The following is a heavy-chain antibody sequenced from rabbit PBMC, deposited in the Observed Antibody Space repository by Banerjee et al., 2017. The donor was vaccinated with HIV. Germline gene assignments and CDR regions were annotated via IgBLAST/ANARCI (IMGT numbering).Heavy chain of an antibody. CDR1: GFTLSSYYY. CDR3: AGRSTAGSFSM. J-gene: IGHJ4*01. V-gene: IGHV1S45*01. CDR2: VDSGNTGTT. Sequence: QEQLEESGGDLVKPEGSLTLTCTASGFTLSSYYYMCWVRQAPGKGLEWIACVDSGNTGTTYYANWAKGRFTISKTSSTTVTLQMTSLTAADTATYFCAGRSTAGSFSMWGPGTLVTVS. D-gene: IGHD4-2*01.